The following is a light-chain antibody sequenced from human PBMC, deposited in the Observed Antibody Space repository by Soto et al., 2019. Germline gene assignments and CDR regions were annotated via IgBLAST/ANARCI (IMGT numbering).Light chain of an antibody. J-gene: IGKJ1*01. V-gene: IGKV1-5*01. CDR1: QSISSW. Sequence: DIQMTQSPSTLSASVGDRVTITSRASQSISSWLAWYQQKPGKAPKLLIYDASSLESGVPSRFSGSGSGTEFTLTISSLQPDDFATYYCQQYNSYWGTFGQGTKVEIK. CDR3: QQYNSYWGT. CDR2: DAS.